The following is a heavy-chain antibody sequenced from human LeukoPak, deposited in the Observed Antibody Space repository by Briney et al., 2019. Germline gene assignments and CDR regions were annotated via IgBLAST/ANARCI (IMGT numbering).Heavy chain of an antibody. D-gene: IGHD2-2*01. J-gene: IGHJ4*02. CDR2: ISSSSSYI. CDR1: GFTFSSYS. CDR3: ARIGYCSSTSCYQFFDY. V-gene: IGHV3-21*01. Sequence: PGGSLRLSCAASGFTFSSYSMNWVRQAPGKGLEWVSSISSSSSYIYYADSVKGRFTISRDNAKNSLYLQMNSLRAEDTAVYYCARIGYCSSTSCYQFFDYWGQGTLVTVSS.